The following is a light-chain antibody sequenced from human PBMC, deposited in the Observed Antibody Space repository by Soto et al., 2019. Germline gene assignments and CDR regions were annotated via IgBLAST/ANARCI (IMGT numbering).Light chain of an antibody. CDR2: DVS. J-gene: IGLJ2*01. V-gene: IGLV2-14*03. Sequence: QSALTQPASVSGSPGQSITISCTGTSNDVGAYNYVSWYQHYPGRAPKLMIYDVSNRPSGVSDRFSGSKSGSTASLTISGLEAEDESDYYCRSYTSSNTVLFGGGTKLTVL. CDR3: RSYTSSNTVL. CDR1: SNDVGAYNY.